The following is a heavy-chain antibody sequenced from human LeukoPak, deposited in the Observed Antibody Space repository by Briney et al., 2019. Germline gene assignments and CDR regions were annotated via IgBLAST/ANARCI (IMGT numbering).Heavy chain of an antibody. J-gene: IGHJ4*02. V-gene: IGHV3-74*01. Sequence: GGSLRLSCAASGFTFSSHWMHWVRQAPGKGLVWVSRINREGSRTDYADSVKGRFTISRDNAKNTLYLQVNSLRAEDTAVYFCARGGSDTAMAHDYWGQGTLVTVSS. CDR1: GFTFSSHW. CDR2: INREGSRT. CDR3: ARGGSDTAMAHDY. D-gene: IGHD5-18*01.